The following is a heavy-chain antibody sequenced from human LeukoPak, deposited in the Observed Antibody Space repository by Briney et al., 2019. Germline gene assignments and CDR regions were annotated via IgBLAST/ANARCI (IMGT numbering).Heavy chain of an antibody. D-gene: IGHD6-19*01. J-gene: IGHJ4*02. CDR1: GVTFRTDS. CDR2: INSDSRTI. Sequence: GGSLRLSCEASGVTFRTDSMNWVRQAPGKGLEWVSYINSDSRTIHYADSVEGRFTISRDNAKNSLYLQMSSLRAEDTAIYYCARALYNRGWYPDYFDSWGQGTLVTVSA. V-gene: IGHV3-48*04. CDR3: ARALYNRGWYPDYFDS.